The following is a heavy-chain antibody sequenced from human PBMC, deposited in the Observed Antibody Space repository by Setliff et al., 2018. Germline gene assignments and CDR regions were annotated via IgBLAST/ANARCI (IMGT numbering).Heavy chain of an antibody. CDR2: MNPNSGNT. J-gene: IGHJ4*02. CDR3: ARGGTLVDY. D-gene: IGHD2-15*01. Sequence: ASVKVSCKASGYTFTTYALNWVRQAPGQGLEWMGWMNPNSGNTGYAQKFQGRVTITRNTSISTAYMELSSLRSEDTAVYYCARGGTLVDYWGQGTLVTVSS. V-gene: IGHV1-8*03. CDR1: GYTFTTYA.